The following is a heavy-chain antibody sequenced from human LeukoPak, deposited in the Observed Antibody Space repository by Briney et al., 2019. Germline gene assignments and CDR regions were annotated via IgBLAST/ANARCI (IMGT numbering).Heavy chain of an antibody. Sequence: GASVKVSCKASGYTFTGYYMHWVRQAPGQGLAWMGWINPNSGGTNYAQKFQGRVTMTRDTSISTAYMELSRLRSDDTAVYYCARDRTTVTLLAYWGQGTLVTVSS. J-gene: IGHJ4*02. CDR3: ARDRTTVTLLAY. V-gene: IGHV1-2*02. CDR2: INPNSGGT. D-gene: IGHD4-17*01. CDR1: GYTFTGYY.